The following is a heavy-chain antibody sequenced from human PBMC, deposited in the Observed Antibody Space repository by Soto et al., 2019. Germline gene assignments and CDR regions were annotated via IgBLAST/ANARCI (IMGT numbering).Heavy chain of an antibody. V-gene: IGHV3-23*01. CDR3: AKSPYGSGSYERDY. D-gene: IGHD3-10*01. Sequence: GGSLRLSCAASGFTFSSYAMSWVRQAPGKGLEWVSAISGSGGSTYYADSVKGRFTISRDNSKNTLYLQMNSLRAEDTAVYYCAKSPYGSGSYERDYWGQGTLVTVSS. CDR1: GFTFSSYA. CDR2: ISGSGGST. J-gene: IGHJ4*02.